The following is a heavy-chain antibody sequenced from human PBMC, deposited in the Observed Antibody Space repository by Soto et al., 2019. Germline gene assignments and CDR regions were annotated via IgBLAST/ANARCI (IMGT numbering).Heavy chain of an antibody. D-gene: IGHD3-22*01. V-gene: IGHV1-69*01. Sequence: QVQLVQSGAEVKKPGSSVKVSCQASGGTFSSYAISWVRQAPGQGLEWMGGIIPIFGTANYAQKFQGRVTITADEATSTAYMELSSLRSEDTAVYYCASLRAAYYYDSSGYYRDAFDIWGQGTMVTVSS. J-gene: IGHJ3*02. CDR3: ASLRAAYYYDSSGYYRDAFDI. CDR1: GGTFSSYA. CDR2: IIPIFGTA.